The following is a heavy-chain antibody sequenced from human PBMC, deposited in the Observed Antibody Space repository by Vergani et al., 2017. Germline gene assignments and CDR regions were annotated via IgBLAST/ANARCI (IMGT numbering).Heavy chain of an antibody. CDR1: GFTFSSYA. CDR2: ISGSGGST. D-gene: IGHD6-13*01. J-gene: IGHJ5*02. V-gene: IGHV3-23*01. CDR3: AKVGSSSWYGPKSWFDP. Sequence: EVQLLESGGGLVQPGGSLRLSCAASGFTFSSYAMSWVRQAPGKGLEWVSAISGSGGSTYYADSVKGRFTISSDNSKNTLYLQMNSLRAEDTAVYYCAKVGSSSWYGPKSWFDPWGQGTLVTVSS.